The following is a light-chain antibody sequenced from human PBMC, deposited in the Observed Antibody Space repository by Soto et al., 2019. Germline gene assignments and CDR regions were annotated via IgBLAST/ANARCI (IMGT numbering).Light chain of an antibody. CDR3: CSYAGRSTVV. V-gene: IGLV2-23*02. Sequence: QSVLTQPASVSGSPGQSITISCAGTSGDIGTYNLVSWYQQHPGRAPKLIIFEVNKRPSGVSNRFSGSKSGNTASLAISGLQDEDEADYHCCSYAGRSTVVCGGGTKLTVL. J-gene: IGLJ2*01. CDR2: EVN. CDR1: SGDIGTYNL.